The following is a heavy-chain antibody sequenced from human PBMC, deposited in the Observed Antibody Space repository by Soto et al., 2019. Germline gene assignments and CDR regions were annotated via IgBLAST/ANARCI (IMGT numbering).Heavy chain of an antibody. V-gene: IGHV4-31*03. D-gene: IGHD4-17*01. Sequence: TSETLSLTCTVSGGSISSGGYYWSWIRQHPGKGLEWIGYIYYSGSTYYNPSLKSRVTISVDTSKNQFSLKLSSVTAADTAVYYCARGNYGDYDFDYWGQGTLVTVSS. CDR1: GGSISSGGYY. CDR2: IYYSGST. CDR3: ARGNYGDYDFDY. J-gene: IGHJ4*02.